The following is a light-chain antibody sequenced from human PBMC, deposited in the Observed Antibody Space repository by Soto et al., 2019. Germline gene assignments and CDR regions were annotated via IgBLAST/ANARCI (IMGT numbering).Light chain of an antibody. CDR1: SSDIGAYNY. J-gene: IGLJ3*02. CDR2: EVS. CDR3: SSSVSRFTV. Sequence: QSALTQPASVSGSPGQSITISCTGTSSDIGAYNYVSWYQQHPGKAPKLIIYEVSNRPSGVSNRFSGSKSGNTASLTISGLQADDEADYFCSSSVSRFTVFGGGTKLTVL. V-gene: IGLV2-14*01.